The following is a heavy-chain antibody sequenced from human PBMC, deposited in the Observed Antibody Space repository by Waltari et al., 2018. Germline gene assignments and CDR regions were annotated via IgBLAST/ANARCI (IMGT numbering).Heavy chain of an antibody. CDR2: INPNSGGT. Sequence: QVQLVQSGAEVKNPGASVKVSCKASGYIFTAFFLHWIRQAPGQGFEWLGRINPNSGGTNYAQKFQGRVTMTRDTSISTAYMELSRLRSDDTAVYYCARRDLDAFDIWGQGTMVTVSS. J-gene: IGHJ3*02. V-gene: IGHV1-2*06. CDR1: GYIFTAFF. CDR3: ARRDLDAFDI.